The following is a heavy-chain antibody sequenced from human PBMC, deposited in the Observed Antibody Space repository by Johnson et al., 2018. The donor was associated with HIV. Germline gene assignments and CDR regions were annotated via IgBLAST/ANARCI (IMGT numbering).Heavy chain of an antibody. Sequence: QVQLVESGGGVVQPGRSLRLSCAASGFTFSSYAMHWVRQAPGKGLEWVAVILYDGSNKYYADSVKGRFTISRDNSKNTLYLQMNSLRVEDTAVYYCASLTGVARSSRFYAFDIWGQGTMVTVSS. CDR2: ILYDGSNK. J-gene: IGHJ3*02. D-gene: IGHD6-13*01. V-gene: IGHV3-30-3*01. CDR1: GFTFSSYA. CDR3: ASLTGVARSSRFYAFDI.